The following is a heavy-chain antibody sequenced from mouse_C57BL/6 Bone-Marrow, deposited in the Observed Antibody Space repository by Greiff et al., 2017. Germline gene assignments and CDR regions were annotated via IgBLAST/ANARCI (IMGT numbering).Heavy chain of an antibody. D-gene: IGHD2-4*01. CDR2: ISSGGSYT. CDR3: ARPLIYYDYDVGY. CDR1: GFTFSSYG. J-gene: IGHJ2*01. Sequence: DVQLVESGGDLVKPGGSLKLSCAASGFTFSSYGMSWVRQTPDKRLEWVATISSGGSYTYYPDSVKGRFTISRDNAKNTLYLQMSSLKSEDTAMYYCARPLIYYDYDVGYWGQGTTLTVSS. V-gene: IGHV5-6*01.